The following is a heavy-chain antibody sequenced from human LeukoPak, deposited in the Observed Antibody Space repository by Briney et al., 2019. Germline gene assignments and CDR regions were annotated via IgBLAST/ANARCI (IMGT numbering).Heavy chain of an antibody. V-gene: IGHV3-66*01. CDR2: IYSGGST. D-gene: IGHD4-23*01. CDR1: GFTVSSNY. J-gene: IGHJ4*02. Sequence: GGSLRLSCAASGFTVSSNYMSWVRQAPGKGLEWVSVIYSGGSTYYADSVKGRFTISRDNAKNSLYLQMNSLRAEDTAVYYCARDDDYGGNKYWGQGTLVTVSS. CDR3: ARDDDYGGNKY.